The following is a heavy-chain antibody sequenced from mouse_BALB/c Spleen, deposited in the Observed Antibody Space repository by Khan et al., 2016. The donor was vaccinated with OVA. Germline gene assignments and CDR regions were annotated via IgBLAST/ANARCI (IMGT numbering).Heavy chain of an antibody. CDR1: GFSLTSYG. D-gene: IGHD1-1*01. Sequence: QVQLKESGPGLVAPSQSLSITCTVSGFSLTSYGVGWVRQPPGKGLEWLGVIWGDGSTNYHSALISRLNINKDNSKSQVFVNLNSLQTDDTATYYCALYYYGRALFAYWGQGTLVTVSA. CDR2: IWGDGST. CDR3: ALYYYGRALFAY. J-gene: IGHJ3*01. V-gene: IGHV2-3*01.